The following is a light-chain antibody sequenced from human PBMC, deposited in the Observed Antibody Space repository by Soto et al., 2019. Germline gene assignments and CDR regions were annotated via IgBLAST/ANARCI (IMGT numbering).Light chain of an antibody. CDR1: QSISSW. CDR3: QQYHSYSPT. CDR2: KAS. J-gene: IGKJ4*01. V-gene: IGKV1-5*03. Sequence: DIQMTQSPSTLSASVGDRVTITCRASQSISSWLAWYQQKPGKAPKLLIYKASSLEGGVPSRFSGSGSGTDFTLTISSLQPDDFATYYCQQYHSYSPTFGGGTKVDSK.